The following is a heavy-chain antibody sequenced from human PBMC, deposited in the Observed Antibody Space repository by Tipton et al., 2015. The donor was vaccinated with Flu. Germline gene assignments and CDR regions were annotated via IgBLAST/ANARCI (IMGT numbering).Heavy chain of an antibody. J-gene: IGHJ4*02. CDR2: INSDGSTT. CDR1: GFTFSSYW. V-gene: IGHV3-74*02. CDR3: ARVSYYYDGSGYRAVYYFDY. D-gene: IGHD3-22*01. Sequence: QLVQSGGGLIQPGGSLRLSCAASGFTFSSYWIHWVRQAPGKGLVWVSRINSDGSTTSYADSVKGRFTISRDNAKNTLYLQMNSLRAEDTAVYYCARVSYYYDGSGYRAVYYFDYWGQGTLVTVSS.